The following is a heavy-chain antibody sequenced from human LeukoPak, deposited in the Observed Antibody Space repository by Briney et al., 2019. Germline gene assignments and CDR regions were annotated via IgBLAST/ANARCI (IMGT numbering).Heavy chain of an antibody. CDR1: DDSISDYY. V-gene: IGHV4-59*08. Sequence: PSETLSLTCTVSDDSISDYYRGWIRQPPGKGLEWIGYFYNSGRSTYNPSLKSRVTISADTSKNHFSLKLNSVTAADTAVYYCARSLTIFGVVATPSVWDNWFDPWGQGTLVTVSS. J-gene: IGHJ5*02. CDR2: FYNSGRS. CDR3: ARSLTIFGVVATPSVWDNWFDP. D-gene: IGHD3-3*01.